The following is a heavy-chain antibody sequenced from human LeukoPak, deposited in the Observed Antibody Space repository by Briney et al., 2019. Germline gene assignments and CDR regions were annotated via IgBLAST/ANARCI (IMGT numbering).Heavy chain of an antibody. Sequence: SQTLSLTCTVSGGSISSGDYYWSWIRQPPGKGLEWIGYIYYSGSTYYNPSLKSRVTISVDTSKNQFSLKLSSVTAADTAVYYCARGEVAALLDAFDIWGQGTMVTVSS. CDR3: ARGEVAALLDAFDI. J-gene: IGHJ3*02. D-gene: IGHD2-15*01. CDR1: GGSISSGDYY. V-gene: IGHV4-30-4*01. CDR2: IYYSGST.